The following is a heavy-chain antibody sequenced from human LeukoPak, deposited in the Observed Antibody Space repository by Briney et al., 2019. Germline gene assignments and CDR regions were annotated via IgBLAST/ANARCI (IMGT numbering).Heavy chain of an antibody. Sequence: GESLRISCKGSGYSFTSYWIGWVRQMPGKGLEWMGIIYPGDSDTRYSPSFQGQVTISADKSISTAYLQWSSLKASDTAMYYCARHSGCVVRGVIPTLYMDVWGKRTTVTVSS. V-gene: IGHV5-51*01. CDR3: ARHSGCVVRGVIPTLYMDV. D-gene: IGHD3-10*01. CDR1: GYSFTSYW. J-gene: IGHJ6*03. CDR2: IYPGDSDT.